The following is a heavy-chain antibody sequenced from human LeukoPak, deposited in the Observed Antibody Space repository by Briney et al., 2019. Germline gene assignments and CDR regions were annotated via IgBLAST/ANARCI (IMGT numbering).Heavy chain of an antibody. J-gene: IGHJ4*02. CDR2: TYYSGST. Sequence: PSETLSLTCTVSGGSLSRYFWSCIRQPPGKGLEGIVYTYYSGSTNYNPSLQSRGTTSVGTSKNQFSLKLSSVTAADTAVYYCARHGRLADFDYWGQGTLVTASS. V-gene: IGHV4-59*08. CDR3: ARHGRLADFDY. CDR1: GGSLSRYF. D-gene: IGHD6-19*01.